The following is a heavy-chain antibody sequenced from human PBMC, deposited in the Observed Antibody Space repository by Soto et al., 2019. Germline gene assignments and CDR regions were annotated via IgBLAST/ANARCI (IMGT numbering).Heavy chain of an antibody. D-gene: IGHD6-13*01. CDR3: AKDYQPPHHRLRIAAAHRYFDL. J-gene: IGHJ2*01. CDR2: ISVSGGRT. Sequence: GGSLRLSCAASGFTFMSNAMSWVREAPRKGLEWVSAISVSGGRTYYADSVKSRFTISRDNSKNTLYLQMNSLRAEDTAVYYCAKDYQPPHHRLRIAAAHRYFDLWGRGTLVTVSS. CDR1: GFTFMSNA. V-gene: IGHV3-23*01.